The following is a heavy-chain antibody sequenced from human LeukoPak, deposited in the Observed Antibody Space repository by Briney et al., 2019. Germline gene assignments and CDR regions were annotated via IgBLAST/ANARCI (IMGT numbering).Heavy chain of an antibody. D-gene: IGHD6-6*01. V-gene: IGHV4-39*07. CDR2: IYYSGTT. CDR3: ARIEYSSSYFMDV. J-gene: IGHJ6*03. CDR1: GGSISSSSYY. Sequence: SETLSLTCTVSGGSISSSSYYWGWIRQPPGEGLEWIGSIYYSGTTYYNPSLKSRVTMSVDTSKNQFSLKLSSVTAADTAVYYCARIEYSSSYFMDVWGKGTTVTVSS.